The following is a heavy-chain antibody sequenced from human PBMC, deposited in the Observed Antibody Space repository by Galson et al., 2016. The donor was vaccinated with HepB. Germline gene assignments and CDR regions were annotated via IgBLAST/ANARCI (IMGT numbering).Heavy chain of an antibody. CDR1: GFTFSSYG. J-gene: IGHJ3*02. CDR3: AKDGGDDRLNVFDI. V-gene: IGHV3-30*18. D-gene: IGHD6-25*01. Sequence: SLRLSCAASGFTFSSYGMHWVRQAPGKGLEWVAVISYDGSNKYYVDSVKGRFTLSRDNSKNTLHLQMNSLRAEDTAVYYCAKDGGDDRLNVFDIWGQGTMVSVSS. CDR2: ISYDGSNK.